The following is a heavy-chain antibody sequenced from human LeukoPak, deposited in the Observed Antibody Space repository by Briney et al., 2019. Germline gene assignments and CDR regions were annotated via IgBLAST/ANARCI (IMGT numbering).Heavy chain of an antibody. CDR1: GYSFTSYW. D-gene: IGHD2-2*01. CDR3: ARQGDIVVVPAAMAWFDP. V-gene: IGHV5-51*01. J-gene: IGHJ5*02. CDR2: IYPGDSDT. Sequence: GESLKISCKGSGYSFTSYWIGWVRQMPGKGLEWMGIIYPGDSDTRYSPSLQGQVTISADKSISTAYLQWSSLKASDTAMYYCARQGDIVVVPAAMAWFDPWGQGTLVTVSS.